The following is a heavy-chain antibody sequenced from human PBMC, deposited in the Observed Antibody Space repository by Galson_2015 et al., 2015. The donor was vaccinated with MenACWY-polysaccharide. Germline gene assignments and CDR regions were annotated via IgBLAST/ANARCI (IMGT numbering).Heavy chain of an antibody. V-gene: IGHV3-7*01. D-gene: IGHD5-24*01. CDR2: IKPDGSEK. CDR1: GLTFSSSW. CDR3: ANWRWLPH. J-gene: IGHJ4*02. Sequence: SLRLSCATSGLTFSSSWMNWVRQAPGKGLEWVASIKPDGSEKYYVDSVKGRFRISRDNAKNSLYLQMNSLRAEDTAVYYCANWRWLPHWGQGTLVTVSS.